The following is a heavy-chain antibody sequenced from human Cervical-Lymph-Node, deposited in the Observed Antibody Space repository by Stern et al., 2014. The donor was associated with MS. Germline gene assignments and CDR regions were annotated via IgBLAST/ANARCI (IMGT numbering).Heavy chain of an antibody. J-gene: IGHJ4*02. CDR1: GYTFTGYY. CDR2: INPNSGGT. D-gene: IGHD2-15*01. Sequence: VQLEESGAEVKKPGASVKVSCKASGYTFTGYYMHWVRQAPGQGLEWMGWINPNSGGTNYAQKFQGRVTMTRDTSIRTAYMELSRLRSDDTAVYYCASSRVHCSGGSCFDYWGQGTLVTVSS. V-gene: IGHV1-2*02. CDR3: ASSRVHCSGGSCFDY.